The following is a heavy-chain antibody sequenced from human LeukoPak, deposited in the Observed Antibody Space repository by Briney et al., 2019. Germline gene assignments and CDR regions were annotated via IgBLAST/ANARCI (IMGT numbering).Heavy chain of an antibody. D-gene: IGHD5-24*01. CDR2: ISGSGGST. V-gene: IGHV3-23*01. J-gene: IGHJ4*02. Sequence: GGSLRLSCAASGFTVSSNYMSWVRQAPGKGLEWVSAISGSGGSTYYADSVKGRFTISRDNSKNTLYLQMNSLRAEDTAVYYCASDRRDGYNWYDYWGQGTLVTVSS. CDR1: GFTVSSNY. CDR3: ASDRRDGYNWYDY.